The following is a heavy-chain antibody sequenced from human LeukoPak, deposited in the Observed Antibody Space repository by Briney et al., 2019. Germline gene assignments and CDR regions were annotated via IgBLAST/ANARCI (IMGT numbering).Heavy chain of an antibody. J-gene: IGHJ4*02. CDR2: IKGDGITT. D-gene: IGHD1-26*01. Sequence: GESLKISCEASGFTFSSFWMHWVRQAPGKGLVWVARIKGDGITTNYADSVKGRFTISRDNSKNTLYLQMNSLRAEDTAVYYCAKGGFLGSYYVWVDYWGQGTLVTVSS. CDR1: GFTFSSFW. CDR3: AKGGFLGSYYVWVDY. V-gene: IGHV3-74*01.